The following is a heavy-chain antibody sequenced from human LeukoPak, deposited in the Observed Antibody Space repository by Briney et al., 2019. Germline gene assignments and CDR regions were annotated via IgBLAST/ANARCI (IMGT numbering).Heavy chain of an antibody. J-gene: IGHJ4*02. CDR1: GYTFTGCY. CDR2: INPNSVGT. Sequence: ASVKVSCKASGYTFTGCYMHWVRQAPGQGLEWMGWINPNSVGTHYAQKFQGRVTMTRDTSISTAYMELRSLRSDDTAVYYCASGSSLDGSSGWPTHYYWGQGALVTVSS. CDR3: ASGSSLDGSSGWPTHYY. D-gene: IGHD6-19*01. V-gene: IGHV1-2*02.